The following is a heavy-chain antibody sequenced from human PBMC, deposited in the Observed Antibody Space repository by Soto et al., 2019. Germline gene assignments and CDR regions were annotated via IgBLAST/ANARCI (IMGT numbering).Heavy chain of an antibody. CDR2: IHYSGST. CDR1: GGSISSSSYY. V-gene: IGHV4-39*01. Sequence: SETLSLTCTVSGGSISSSSYYWAWIRQSPGKGLEWIGNIHYSGSTYYMPSLRSRVTLSVDTSKNQFSLRLTSVTAEDTAVYYCARHEGNGNVWPLDYWGQGILVTVSS. J-gene: IGHJ4*02. D-gene: IGHD2-8*01. CDR3: ARHEGNGNVWPLDY.